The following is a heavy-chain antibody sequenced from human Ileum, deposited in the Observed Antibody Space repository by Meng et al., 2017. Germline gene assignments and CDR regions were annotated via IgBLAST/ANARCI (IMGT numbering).Heavy chain of an antibody. J-gene: IGHJ4*02. Sequence: QAQPQESGPGLVRPSETLSLICTVSGGSVSSAGYQWGWIRQPPGKGLEWIGYASTNYNPSLKSRVTISLDTSKNQFSLKLSSVTAADTAVYYCARDHWGSLDYWGQGSLVTVSS. CDR1: GGSVSSAGYQ. CDR2: AST. CDR3: ARDHWGSLDY. V-gene: IGHV4-61*08. D-gene: IGHD7-27*01.